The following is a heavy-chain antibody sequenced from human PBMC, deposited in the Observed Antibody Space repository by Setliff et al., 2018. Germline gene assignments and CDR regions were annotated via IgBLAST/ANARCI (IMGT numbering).Heavy chain of an antibody. D-gene: IGHD3-22*01. J-gene: IGHJ4*02. CDR1: GGSISSGSYY. CDR3: ARGAGWCCDSSGYYYDY. Sequence: PSETLSLTCTVSGGSISSGSYYWSWIRQPAGKGLEWIGRIYTSGSTNYNPSLKSRVTISVDTSKNQFSLKLSSVTAADTAVYYCARGAGWCCDSSGYYYDYWGQGTLVTSPQ. V-gene: IGHV4-61*02. CDR2: IYTSGST.